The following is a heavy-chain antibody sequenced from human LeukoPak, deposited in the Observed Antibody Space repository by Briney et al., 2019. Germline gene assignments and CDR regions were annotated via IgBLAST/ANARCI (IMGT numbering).Heavy chain of an antibody. Sequence: PGGSLRLSCAASGFTFSSYGMNWVRQAPGKGLEWVSYISSSSSTIYYADSVKGRFTISRDNAKNSLYLQMNSLRAEDTAVYYCAKDKSGSSLGYFDYWGQGTLVTVSS. D-gene: IGHD1-26*01. CDR1: GFTFSSYG. V-gene: IGHV3-48*04. CDR3: AKDKSGSSLGYFDY. J-gene: IGHJ4*02. CDR2: ISSSSSTI.